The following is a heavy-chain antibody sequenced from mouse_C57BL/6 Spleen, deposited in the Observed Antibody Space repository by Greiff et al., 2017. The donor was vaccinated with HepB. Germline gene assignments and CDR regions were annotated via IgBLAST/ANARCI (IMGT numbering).Heavy chain of an antibody. CDR1: GFTFSSYA. CDR2: ISDGGSYT. V-gene: IGHV5-4*01. Sequence: EVNLVESGGGLVKPGGSLKLSCAASGFTFSSYAMSWVRQTPEKRLEWVATISDGGSYTYYPDNVKGRFTISRDNAKNNLYLQMSHLKSEDTAMYYCAREGAELGRVDYWGQGTTLTVSS. D-gene: IGHD4-1*01. CDR3: AREGAELGRVDY. J-gene: IGHJ2*01.